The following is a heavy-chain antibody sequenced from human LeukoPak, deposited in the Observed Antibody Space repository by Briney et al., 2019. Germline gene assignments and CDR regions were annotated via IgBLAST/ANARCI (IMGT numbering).Heavy chain of an antibody. D-gene: IGHD2-21*02. Sequence: GESLKISCKGSGYSFTSYWIGWVRQMPGKGLEWMGIIYPGDSDTRYSPSFQGQVTISADKSISTAYLQWSSLKASDTAMYYCARQGLAYCGGDCPTPFDYWGQGPLVTVSS. CDR1: GYSFTSYW. CDR3: ARQGLAYCGGDCPTPFDY. J-gene: IGHJ4*02. CDR2: IYPGDSDT. V-gene: IGHV5-51*01.